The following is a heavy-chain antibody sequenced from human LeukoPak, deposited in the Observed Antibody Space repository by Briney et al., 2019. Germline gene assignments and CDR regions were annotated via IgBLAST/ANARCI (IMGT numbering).Heavy chain of an antibody. CDR3: AKDGSYCSSTSCRTYYYYYGMDV. CDR2: ISGSGGST. Sequence: GGSLRLSCAASGFTFSSYAMSWVRQAPGQGLEWVSAISGSGGSTYYADSVKGRFTISRDNSKNTLYLQMNSLRAEDTAVYYCAKDGSYCSSTSCRTYYYYYGMDVWGQGTTVTVSS. D-gene: IGHD2-2*01. V-gene: IGHV3-23*01. CDR1: GFTFSSYA. J-gene: IGHJ6*02.